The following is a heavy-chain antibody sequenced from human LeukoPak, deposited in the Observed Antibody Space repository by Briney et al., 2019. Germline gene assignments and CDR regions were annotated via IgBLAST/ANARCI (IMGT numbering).Heavy chain of an antibody. V-gene: IGHV1-2*06. CDR3: ATSFLPIVGATTFAFDI. D-gene: IGHD1-26*01. J-gene: IGHJ3*02. Sequence: ASVKVSCKASGYSFTGYYMHWVRQAPGQGLEWMGRINPNSGGTNYAQKFQGRVTMTRDTSISTAYMEQSRLRSDDTAVYSCATSFLPIVGATTFAFDIWGQGTMVTVSS. CDR1: GYSFTGYY. CDR2: INPNSGGT.